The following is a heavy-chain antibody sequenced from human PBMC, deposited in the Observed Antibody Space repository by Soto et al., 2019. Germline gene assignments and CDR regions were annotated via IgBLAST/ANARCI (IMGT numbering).Heavy chain of an antibody. Sequence: QVQLVQSGAEVKKPGSSVKVSCKTSGGTFGSYAISWVRQAPGQGLEWMGGIIPIFSTPNYAQKFQGRVTITADESTSTAYMELSSLRSEDTAVYYCARPIQYYFDTSAQSAWFDPWGQGTLVTVS. CDR3: ARPIQYYFDTSAQSAWFDP. CDR2: IIPIFSTP. CDR1: GGTFGSYA. D-gene: IGHD3-22*01. V-gene: IGHV1-69*12. J-gene: IGHJ5*02.